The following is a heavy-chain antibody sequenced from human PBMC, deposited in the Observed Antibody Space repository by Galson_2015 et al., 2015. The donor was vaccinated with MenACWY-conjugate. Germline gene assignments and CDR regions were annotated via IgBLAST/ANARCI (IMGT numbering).Heavy chain of an antibody. V-gene: IGHV4-39*01. J-gene: IGHJ4*02. CDR2: IHHSETT. D-gene: IGHD5-18*01. Sequence: LTCTVSGGSINSSDHWWGWIRQPPGKGLEWIASIHHSETTHYNPSLKSRVSISVDTSKNQFSLKLSSVSAADTAVYYCARIPTWGSSYGYFDYWGQGILVAVSS. CDR1: GGSINSSDHW. CDR3: ARIPTWGSSYGYFDY.